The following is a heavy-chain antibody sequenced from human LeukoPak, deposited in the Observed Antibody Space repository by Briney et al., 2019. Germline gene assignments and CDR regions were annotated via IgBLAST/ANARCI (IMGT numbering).Heavy chain of an antibody. CDR3: ARGIRSHYYYYGMDV. Sequence: ASVKVSCKASGYTFTSYYMHWVRQAPGQGLEWMGIINPSGGSTSYAQKFQGRVTMTRDMSTSTVYMELSSLRSEDTAVYYCARGIRSHYYYYGMDVWGQGTTVTVSS. V-gene: IGHV1-46*01. D-gene: IGHD4-17*01. CDR1: GYTFTSYY. CDR2: INPSGGST. J-gene: IGHJ6*02.